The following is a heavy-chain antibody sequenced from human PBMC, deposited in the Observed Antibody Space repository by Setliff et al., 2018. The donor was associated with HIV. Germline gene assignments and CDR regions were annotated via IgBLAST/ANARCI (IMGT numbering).Heavy chain of an antibody. CDR1: GFTFSSYA. CDR2: INSGGTDI. Sequence: PGGSLRPSCVASGFTFSSYAMDWVRQVPGKAPEWVSYINSGGTDIHYPDSVKGRFSISRDNTKNSLYLRMNGLRVEDTAVYYCVRHHDSDFSGDPDWFDPWGQGILVTVSS. J-gene: IGHJ5*02. CDR3: VRHHDSDFSGDPDWFDP. D-gene: IGHD2-15*01. V-gene: IGHV3-21*01.